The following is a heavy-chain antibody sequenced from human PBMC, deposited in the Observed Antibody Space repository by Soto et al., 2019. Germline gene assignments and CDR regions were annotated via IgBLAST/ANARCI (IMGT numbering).Heavy chain of an antibody. V-gene: IGHV3-7*01. CDR3: AGVAAAQARCGPSGDKFYYFYGVDV. CDR2: IRKDGSEK. CDR1: GFTFSNYW. Sequence: WGSLRLSCAASGFTFSNYWMSWVRQAPGKGLEWVANIRKDGSEKYYMDSVRSRVTISRDNAKNSLYLQMNSPRAEDTAVYYCAGVAAAQARCGPSGDKFYYFYGVDVWGQGNPVTVSS. D-gene: IGHD6-13*01. J-gene: IGHJ6*02.